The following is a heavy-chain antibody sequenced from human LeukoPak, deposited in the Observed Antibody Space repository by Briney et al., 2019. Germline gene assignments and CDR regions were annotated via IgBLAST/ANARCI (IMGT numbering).Heavy chain of an antibody. CDR1: GYTFTGYY. V-gene: IGHV1-2*02. D-gene: IGHD3-10*01. J-gene: IGHJ4*02. CDR3: ARVGSGSYYLYYFDY. CDR2: INPNSGRT. Sequence: ASVKVSCKASGYTFTGYYMHWVRQAPGQGLEWMGWINPNSGRTNYAQKFQGRVTMTRDTSISTAYMELSRLRSDDTAVYYCARVGSGSYYLYYFDYWGQGTLVTVSS.